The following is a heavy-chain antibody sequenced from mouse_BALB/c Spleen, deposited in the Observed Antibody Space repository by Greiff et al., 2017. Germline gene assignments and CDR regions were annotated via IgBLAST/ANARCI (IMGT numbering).Heavy chain of an antibody. J-gene: IGHJ1*01. CDR3: AMDYDGRLHGYFDV. CDR2: ILPGSGST. Sequence: QVQLQQSGAELMKPGASVKISCKATGYTFSSYWIEWVKQRPGHGLEWIGEILPGSGSTNYNEKFKGKATFTADTSSNTAYMQLSSLTSEDSAVYYCAMDYDGRLHGYFDVWGEGTTVTVSS. V-gene: IGHV1-9*01. D-gene: IGHD2-4*01. CDR1: GYTFSSYW.